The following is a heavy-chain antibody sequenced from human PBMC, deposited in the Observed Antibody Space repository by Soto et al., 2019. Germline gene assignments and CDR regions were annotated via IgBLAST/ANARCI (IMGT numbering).Heavy chain of an antibody. Sequence: GASVKVSCKASGYTFTGYYMHWVRQAPGQGLEWMGWINPNSGDTNYAQKFQGWVTMTRDTSISTAYMELSSLRSEDTAVYYCARDLGYYYGSGSYSYYYGMDVWGQGTTVTVSS. CDR1: GYTFTGYY. J-gene: IGHJ6*02. CDR2: INPNSGDT. D-gene: IGHD3-10*01. CDR3: ARDLGYYYGSGSYSYYYGMDV. V-gene: IGHV1-2*04.